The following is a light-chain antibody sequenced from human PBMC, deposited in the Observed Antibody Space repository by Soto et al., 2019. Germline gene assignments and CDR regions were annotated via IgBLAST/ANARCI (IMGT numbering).Light chain of an antibody. CDR3: QQRSNWLT. CDR2: DAS. Sequence: EIVLTQSPATLSLSPGERATLSCRASQSVSSYLAWYQQKPGQAPRLLIYDASSRATGIPSRFSGSGSGTDVTLTIRGLEPDYFAVYYCQQRSNWLTFGGGTKVEI. V-gene: IGKV3-11*01. J-gene: IGKJ4*01. CDR1: QSVSSY.